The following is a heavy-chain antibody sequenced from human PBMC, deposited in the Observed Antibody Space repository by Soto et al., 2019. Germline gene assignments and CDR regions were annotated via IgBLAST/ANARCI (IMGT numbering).Heavy chain of an antibody. CDR2: ISGSGGST. V-gene: IGHV3-23*01. Sequence: GGSLILSCAASGFTFSSYAMSWVRQAPGKGLEWVSAISGSGGSTYYADSVKGRFTISRDNSKNTLYLQMNSLRAEDTAVYYCAKSVVVVAANYYYHYYGMDVWGQGNTVTVSS. CDR1: GFTFSSYA. J-gene: IGHJ6*02. CDR3: AKSVVVVAANYYYHYYGMDV. D-gene: IGHD2-15*01.